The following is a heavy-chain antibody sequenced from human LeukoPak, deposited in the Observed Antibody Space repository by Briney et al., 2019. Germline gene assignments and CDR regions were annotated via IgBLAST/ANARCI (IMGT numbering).Heavy chain of an antibody. J-gene: IGHJ4*02. CDR3: ARGSGNYYRVMDY. Sequence: PGGSLRLSCAASAFTVTSYWMNWVRQAPGKGLEWVANVSPDESEKYCVDSVKGRFTISGDNAKNSLYLQMNSLRAEDTAVYYCARGSGNYYRVMDYWGQGALVTVSA. V-gene: IGHV3-7*01. CDR2: VSPDESEK. D-gene: IGHD1-26*01. CDR1: AFTVTSYW.